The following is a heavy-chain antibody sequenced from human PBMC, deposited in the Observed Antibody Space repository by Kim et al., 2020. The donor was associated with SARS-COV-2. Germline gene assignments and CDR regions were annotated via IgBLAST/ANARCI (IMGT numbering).Heavy chain of an antibody. CDR1: GGTFSSYA. Sequence: SVKVSCKASGGTFSSYAISWVRQAPGQGLEWMGRIIPILGIANYAQKFQGRVTITADKSTSTAYMELSSLRSEDTAVYYCARDDGDYPSSYYYYGMDGW. CDR2: IIPILGIA. J-gene: IGHJ6*01. CDR3: ARDDGDYPSSYYYYGMDG. D-gene: IGHD4-17*01. V-gene: IGHV1-69*04.